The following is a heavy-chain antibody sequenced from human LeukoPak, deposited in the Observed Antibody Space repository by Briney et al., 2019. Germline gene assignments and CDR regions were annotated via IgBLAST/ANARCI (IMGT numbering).Heavy chain of an antibody. Sequence: GGSLGLSCAASGFTFDDYGMSWVRQAPGKGLEWVSSISSSSSYIYYADSVKGRFTISRDNAKNSLYLQMNSLRAEDTAVYYCARDGDDVANWFDPWGQGTLVTVSS. V-gene: IGHV3-21*01. CDR1: GFTFDDYG. CDR2: ISSSSSYI. D-gene: IGHD7-27*01. J-gene: IGHJ5*02. CDR3: ARDGDDVANWFDP.